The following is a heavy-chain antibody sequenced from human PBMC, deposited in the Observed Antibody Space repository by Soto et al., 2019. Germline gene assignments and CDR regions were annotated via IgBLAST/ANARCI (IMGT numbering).Heavy chain of an antibody. CDR3: ARVPRPYYYHYMEV. V-gene: IGHV1-69*13. Sequence: SSVKLSCKASGGTFSSYASSWVRQAPGQGLEWMGGIIPIFGTANYAQKFQGRVTITADESTSTAYMELSSLRSEDTAVYYCARVPRPYYYHYMEVWGQGTTVT. CDR2: IIPIFGTA. J-gene: IGHJ6*02. D-gene: IGHD3-10*01. CDR1: GGTFSSYA.